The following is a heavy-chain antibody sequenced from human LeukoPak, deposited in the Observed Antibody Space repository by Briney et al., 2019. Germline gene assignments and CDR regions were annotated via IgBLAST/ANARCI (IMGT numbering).Heavy chain of an antibody. V-gene: IGHV4-4*09. CDR2: IYTSGST. CDR3: ARWGGGKYFQH. Sequence: SETLSLTCTVSGGSISSYYWSWIRQPPGKGLEWIGYIYTSGSTNYNPSLKSRVTISVDTSKNQFSLKLSSVTAADTAVYYCARWGGGKYFQHWGQGTLVTVSS. J-gene: IGHJ1*01. CDR1: GGSISSYY. D-gene: IGHD1-26*01.